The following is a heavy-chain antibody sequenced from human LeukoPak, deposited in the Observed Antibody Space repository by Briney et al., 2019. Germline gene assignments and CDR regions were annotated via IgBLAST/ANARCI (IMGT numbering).Heavy chain of an antibody. CDR3: ARDSSGYAYYFDS. Sequence: PSETLSLTCTVSAGSISSYYWSWIRQPPGKGLEWIGYIYSSGSTNYNPSLKSRVTISVDTSKNQFSLKLSSVTAADTAVYYCARDSSGYAYYFDSWGQGTLVTVSS. J-gene: IGHJ4*02. CDR1: AGSISSYY. CDR2: IYSSGST. V-gene: IGHV4-59*01. D-gene: IGHD5-12*01.